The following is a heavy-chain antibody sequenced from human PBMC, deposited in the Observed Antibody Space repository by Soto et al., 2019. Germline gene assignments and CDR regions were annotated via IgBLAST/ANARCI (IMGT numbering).Heavy chain of an antibody. D-gene: IGHD1-26*01. CDR3: SGGVGDAF. V-gene: IGHV3-7*04. CDR2: INQDGSEK. J-gene: IGHJ4*02. Sequence: VHLVESGGGLVQTGGSLRLSCAIFESTVSRDWMNWVRQAPGKGLEWVAHINQDGSEKYYVDSVKGRFTSSRNNATKSLYLQMNSLRPAATAMYYCSGGVGDAFWGQGTLVTVSS. CDR1: ESTVSRDW.